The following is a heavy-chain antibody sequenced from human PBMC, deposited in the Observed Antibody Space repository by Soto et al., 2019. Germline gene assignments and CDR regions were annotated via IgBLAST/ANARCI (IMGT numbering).Heavy chain of an antibody. D-gene: IGHD3-10*01. V-gene: IGHV1-2*02. CDR1: GYTFTAYY. CDR2: INPNSGGT. CDR3: ARKTDGSGTHPRAFYFDL. J-gene: IGHJ4*02. Sequence: QVQLVQSGAEVKKPGASVKVSCEASGYTFTAYYIHWVRQAPGQGLEWMGWINPNSGGTNNAQKFQGRVTMTRDPSISTAYMELSSLRYDDTAVYYCARKTDGSGTHPRAFYFDLWGQGTLVTLSS.